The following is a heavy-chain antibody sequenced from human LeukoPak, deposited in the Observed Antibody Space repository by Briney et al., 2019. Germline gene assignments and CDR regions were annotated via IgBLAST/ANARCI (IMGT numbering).Heavy chain of an antibody. CDR2: ISWNSGSI. V-gene: IGHV3-9*01. CDR3: AKDIVSSGWYPDAFDI. Sequence: GRSLRLSCAASGFTFDDYATHWVRQAPGKGLEWVSGISWNSGSIGYADSVKGRFTISRDNAKNSLYLQMNSLRAEDTALYYCAKDIVSSGWYPDAFDIWGQGTMVTVSS. CDR1: GFTFDDYA. D-gene: IGHD6-19*01. J-gene: IGHJ3*02.